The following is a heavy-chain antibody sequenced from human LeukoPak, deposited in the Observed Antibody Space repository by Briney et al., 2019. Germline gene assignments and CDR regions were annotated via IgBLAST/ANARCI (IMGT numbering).Heavy chain of an antibody. CDR3: AKGPLRGTAAAIDY. Sequence: SGGSLRLSCAASGFTFSSYGMHWVRQAPGKGLEWVALIWYDGSNKYYADSVKGRFTISRDISTDTLWLQMDSLRTEDTAVYYCAKGPLRGTAAAIDYWGQGTLVTVSS. V-gene: IGHV3-30*02. D-gene: IGHD2-2*01. J-gene: IGHJ4*02. CDR2: IWYDGSNK. CDR1: GFTFSSYG.